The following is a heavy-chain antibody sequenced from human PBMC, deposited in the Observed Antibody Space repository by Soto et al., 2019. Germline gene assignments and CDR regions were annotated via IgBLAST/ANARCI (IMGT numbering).Heavy chain of an antibody. J-gene: IGHJ3*02. Sequence: QVQLVESGGGVVQPGRSLRLSCAASGFTFSSYAMHWVRQAPGKGLEWVAVISYDGSNKYYADSVKGRFTITRDNSKNTLYLQMNSLRAEDTAVYYCARDRDSSGYDDAFDIWGQGTMVTVSS. CDR2: ISYDGSNK. CDR1: GFTFSSYA. CDR3: ARDRDSSGYDDAFDI. D-gene: IGHD3-22*01. V-gene: IGHV3-30-3*01.